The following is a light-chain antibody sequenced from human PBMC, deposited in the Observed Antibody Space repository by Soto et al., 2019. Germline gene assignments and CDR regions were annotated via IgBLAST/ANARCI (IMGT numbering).Light chain of an antibody. Sequence: HSPPTLSEHQGKRATLSCRASQSVSSNLAWYQQKPGQAPRLLIYGASSRATGIPDRFSGSGSGTDFTLTITRLEPEDFAVFYCQQYGTSEIIFGQGTRLE. V-gene: IGKV3-20*01. CDR1: QSVSSN. CDR3: QQYGTSEII. J-gene: IGKJ5*01. CDR2: GAS.